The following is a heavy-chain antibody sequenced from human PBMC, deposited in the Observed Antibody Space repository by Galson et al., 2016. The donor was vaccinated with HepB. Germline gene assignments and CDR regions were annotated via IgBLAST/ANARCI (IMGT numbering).Heavy chain of an antibody. V-gene: IGHV4-59*01. D-gene: IGHD3-3*01. CDR2: VYYSGRT. J-gene: IGHJ3*02. Sequence: SETLSLTCTVSGGSINAYYWSWIRQPPGKGLEWIGYVYYSGRTNYNPSLKSRVTMSVDMSKNQFSLRLSSETAADTAVYFCVRVYFWSGSTHAFDIWGQGTMVTVS. CDR3: VRVYFWSGSTHAFDI. CDR1: GGSINAYY.